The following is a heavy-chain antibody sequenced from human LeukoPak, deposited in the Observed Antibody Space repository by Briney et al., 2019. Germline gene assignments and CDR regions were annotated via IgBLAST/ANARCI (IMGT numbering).Heavy chain of an antibody. Sequence: PSETLSLTCTVPGGSISNYYWSWIRQPPGKGLEWIGYIFYSGSTNYNPSLKSRVTISVDTSKNQFSLRLSSVTAADTAVYYCARHLPRTDIGYAFDIWGQGTVVTVSS. V-gene: IGHV4-59*08. D-gene: IGHD2-15*01. J-gene: IGHJ3*02. CDR1: GGSISNYY. CDR3: ARHLPRTDIGYAFDI. CDR2: IFYSGST.